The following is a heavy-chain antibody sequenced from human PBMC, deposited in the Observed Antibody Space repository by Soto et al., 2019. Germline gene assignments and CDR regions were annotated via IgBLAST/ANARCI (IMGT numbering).Heavy chain of an antibody. CDR2: IYSGGST. CDR1: GFTVSSNY. Sequence: EVQLVESGGGLIQPGGSLRLSCAASGFTVSSNYMSWVRQAPGKGLEWVSVIYSGGSTYYADSVKGRFTISRDNSKNTLYLQVNSLRAEDTAVYYCARDNKGGQLWSNYGMDVWGQGTTVTVSS. V-gene: IGHV3-53*01. CDR3: ARDNKGGQLWSNYGMDV. J-gene: IGHJ6*02. D-gene: IGHD5-18*01.